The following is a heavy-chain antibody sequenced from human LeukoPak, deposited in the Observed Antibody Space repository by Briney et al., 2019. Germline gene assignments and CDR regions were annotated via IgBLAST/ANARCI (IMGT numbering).Heavy chain of an antibody. CDR3: ARDGGDPDYGDSYFDH. Sequence: GGSLRLSCAASGFTFNSYWMTWFRQAPGQGLEWVANIKQDGSEKYYVDSVKGRFTISRDNAKNSLYLQMNSLRVEDTAVYYCARDGGDPDYGDSYFDHWGQGTLVTVSS. CDR2: IKQDGSEK. J-gene: IGHJ4*02. D-gene: IGHD4-17*01. CDR1: GFTFNSYW. V-gene: IGHV3-7*01.